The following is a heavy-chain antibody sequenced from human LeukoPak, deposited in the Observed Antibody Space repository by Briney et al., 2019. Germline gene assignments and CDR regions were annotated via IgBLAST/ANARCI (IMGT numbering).Heavy chain of an antibody. CDR3: ASPPTRYSSSWFLY. CDR2: INHSGST. CDR1: GGSFSGYD. Sequence: PSETLSLTCAVYGGSFSGYDWSWIRQPPGKGLEWIGEINHSGSTNYNPSLKSRVTISVDTSKNQFSLKLSSVTAADTAVYYCASPPTRYSSSWFLYWGQGTLVTVSS. D-gene: IGHD6-13*01. V-gene: IGHV4-34*01. J-gene: IGHJ4*02.